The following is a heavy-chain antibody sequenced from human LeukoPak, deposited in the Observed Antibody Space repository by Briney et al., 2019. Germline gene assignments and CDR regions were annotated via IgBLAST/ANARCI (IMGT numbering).Heavy chain of an antibody. V-gene: IGHV1-69*13. CDR3: ATGYSSGNGPGYFQH. Sequence: SVKVSCKASGGTSSSYAISWVRQAPGQGLEWMGGIIPIFGTANYAQKFQGRVTITADESTSTAYMELSSLRSEDTAVYYCATGYSSGNGPGYFQHWGQGTLVTVSS. D-gene: IGHD6-19*01. J-gene: IGHJ1*01. CDR2: IIPIFGTA. CDR1: GGTSSSYA.